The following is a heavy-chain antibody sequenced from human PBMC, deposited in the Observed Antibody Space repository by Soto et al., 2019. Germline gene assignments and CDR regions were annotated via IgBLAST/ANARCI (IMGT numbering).Heavy chain of an antibody. J-gene: IGHJ4*02. D-gene: IGHD3-16*01. CDR1: GLTFTNAW. CDR2: IKSKPDGGTR. CDR3: AKDLPFTSGGPLAY. Sequence: EVQLVESGGGLVKPGESLRLSCAVSGLTFTNAWMTWVRQAPGKGLEWAGHIKSKPDGGTRDYGAPVKGRFIISRDDSKNTLYLDLNSLKTEDTAVYYCAKDLPFTSGGPLAYWGQGAQVIVSS. V-gene: IGHV3-15*01.